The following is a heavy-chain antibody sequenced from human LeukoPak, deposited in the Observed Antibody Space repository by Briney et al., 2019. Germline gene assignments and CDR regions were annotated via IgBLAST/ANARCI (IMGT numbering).Heavy chain of an antibody. Sequence: SETLSLTCTVSGGSVSSGSYYWSWIRQPPGKGLEWIGYIYYSGSTYYNPSLKSRVTISVDTSKNQFSLKLSSVTAVDTAVYYCARVENVIYYDSRAGAFDIWGQGTMVTVSS. CDR1: GGSVSSGSYY. J-gene: IGHJ3*02. CDR2: IYYSGST. D-gene: IGHD3-22*01. V-gene: IGHV4-61*01. CDR3: ARVENVIYYDSRAGAFDI.